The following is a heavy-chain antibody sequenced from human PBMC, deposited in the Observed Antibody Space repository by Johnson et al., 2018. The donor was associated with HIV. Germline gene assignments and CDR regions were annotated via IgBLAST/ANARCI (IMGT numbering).Heavy chain of an antibody. D-gene: IGHD3-22*01. CDR1: GFTFSSYA. V-gene: IGHV3-20*04. CDR2: INWNGDTT. J-gene: IGHJ3*01. CDR3: ARSFDSSDYWKHAFDV. Sequence: VLLVESGGSVVRPGGSLRLSCAASGFTFSSYAMHWVRQAPGKGLEWVSGINWNGDTTGYDDSVKGRFTVSRDHGKNSLYLQMNSLRVEDTALYYCARSFDSSDYWKHAFDVWGQGTMVTVSS.